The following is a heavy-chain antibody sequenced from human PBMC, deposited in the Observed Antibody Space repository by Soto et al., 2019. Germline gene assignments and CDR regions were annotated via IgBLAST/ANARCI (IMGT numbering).Heavy chain of an antibody. Sequence: PGESLKISCKGSGYSFTSYWIGWVRQMPGKGLEWMGIIYPGDSDTRYSPSFQGQVTISADKSISTAYLQWSSLKASDTAMYYCTRSRYSSSWRLYYSYGMDVWGQGTTVTVSS. CDR3: TRSRYSSSWRLYYSYGMDV. CDR1: GYSFTSYW. D-gene: IGHD6-13*01. CDR2: IYPGDSDT. V-gene: IGHV5-51*01. J-gene: IGHJ6*02.